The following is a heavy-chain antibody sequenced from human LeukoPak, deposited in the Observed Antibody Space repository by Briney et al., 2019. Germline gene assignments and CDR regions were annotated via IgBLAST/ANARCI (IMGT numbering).Heavy chain of an antibody. CDR3: ARGTNWNYYYYGMDV. D-gene: IGHD1-20*01. J-gene: IGHJ6*02. V-gene: IGHV1-18*01. CDR2: ISAYNGNT. Sequence: ASVKVSCKASGYTFTSYGISWVRQALGQGLEWMGWISAYNGNTNYAQKLQGRVTMTTDTSTSTAYMELRSLRSDDTAVYYCARGTNWNYYYYGMDVWGQGTTVTVSS. CDR1: GYTFTSYG.